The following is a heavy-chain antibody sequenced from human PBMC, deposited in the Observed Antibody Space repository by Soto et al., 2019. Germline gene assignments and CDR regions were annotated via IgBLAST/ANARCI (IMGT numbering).Heavy chain of an antibody. CDR2: FDPEDGET. V-gene: IGHV1-24*01. Sequence: EASVKVSCKASGYTFTSFGFSWVRQAPGQGLEWMGGFDPEDGETIYAQKFQGRVTMTEDTSTDTAYMELSSLRSEDTAVYYCATDWLIVVPAARGAFDIWGQGTMVTVSS. J-gene: IGHJ3*02. D-gene: IGHD2-2*01. CDR3: ATDWLIVVPAARGAFDI. CDR1: GYTFTSFG.